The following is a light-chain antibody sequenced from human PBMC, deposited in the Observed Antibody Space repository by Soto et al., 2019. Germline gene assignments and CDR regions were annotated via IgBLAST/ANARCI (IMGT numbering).Light chain of an antibody. J-gene: IGLJ2*01. CDR2: HNT. CDR1: SSNIGAGYD. CDR3: AAWDDSLGAVV. Sequence: QSVLTQPPSVSGAPGQRVTISCTGSSSNIGAGYDVHWYQQLPGTAPKLIIHHNTLRPSWVPDRFSGSKSGTSASLAISGLQSDDESDYYCAAWDDSLGAVVFGGGTKLTVL. V-gene: IGLV1-40*01.